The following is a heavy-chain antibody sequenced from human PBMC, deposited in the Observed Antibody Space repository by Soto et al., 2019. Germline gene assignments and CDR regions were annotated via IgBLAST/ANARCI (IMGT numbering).Heavy chain of an antibody. V-gene: IGHV1-18*01. J-gene: IGHJ6*02. CDR1: GYNFISHS. Sequence: QIQLVQSGGEVKNPRASVKVSCKSSGYNFISHSITWVRQAPGQGLEWMGRISAYNGNTNYAQKLQGRVTMTTDTSTNTAYMELRSLRSDDTAVYYCARGAFCGGAPACRDMDVWGQGTTVTVSS. CDR2: ISAYNGNT. D-gene: IGHD2-21*01. CDR3: ARGAFCGGAPACRDMDV.